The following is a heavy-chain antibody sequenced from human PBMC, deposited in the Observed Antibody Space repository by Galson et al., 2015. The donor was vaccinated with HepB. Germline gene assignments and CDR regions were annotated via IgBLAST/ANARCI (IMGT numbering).Heavy chain of an antibody. V-gene: IGHV3-23*01. Sequence: SLRLSCAASGFTFSRYAMSWVRQAPGKGLEWVSAISGSGGSTYYADSVKGRFTISRDNSKNTLYLQMNSLRAEDTAVYYCAISGYYDSSGPNYFDYWGQGTLVTVSS. CDR2: ISGSGGST. CDR1: GFTFSRYA. D-gene: IGHD3-22*01. J-gene: IGHJ4*02. CDR3: AISGYYDSSGPNYFDY.